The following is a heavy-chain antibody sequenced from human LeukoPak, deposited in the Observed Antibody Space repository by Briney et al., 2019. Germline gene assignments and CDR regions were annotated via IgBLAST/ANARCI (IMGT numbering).Heavy chain of an antibody. CDR2: INPNSGGT. CDR1: GYTFTGYY. J-gene: IGHJ6*03. V-gene: IGHV1-2*02. D-gene: IGHD3-10*01. Sequence: GASVKVSCKASGYTFTGYYMHWVRQAPGQGLEWMGWINPNSGGTNYAQKFQGRVTMTRDKSIRTAYMELSRLTSDDTAVYYCARGPSITMVRGGQWYYYMDVWGKGTTVTISS. CDR3: ARGPSITMVRGGQWYYYMDV.